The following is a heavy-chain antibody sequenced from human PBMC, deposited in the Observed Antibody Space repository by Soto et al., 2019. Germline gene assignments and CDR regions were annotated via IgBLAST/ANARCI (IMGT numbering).Heavy chain of an antibody. CDR3: AKRRGAGGHCDY. J-gene: IGHJ4*02. CDR1: GFTFSSYA. V-gene: IGHV3-23*01. Sequence: DVQLLESGGGLVQPEGSLRLSCAASGFTFSSYAMGWVRQGPGKGLEWVAVVSIGGSTHYADSVRGRFTISRDNSKNTLSLQMKSLTAEDPAVYFCAKRRGAGGHCDYWGQGALVTVSS. D-gene: IGHD2-15*01. CDR2: VSIGGST.